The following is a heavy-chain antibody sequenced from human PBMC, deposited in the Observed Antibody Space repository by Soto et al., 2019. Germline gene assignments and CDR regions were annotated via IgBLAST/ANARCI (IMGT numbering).Heavy chain of an antibody. CDR1: GFTFSSYS. V-gene: IGHV3-48*02. Sequence: EVQLVESGGGLVQPGGSLRLSCAASGFTFSSYSMNWVRQAPGKGLEWVSYISSSSSTIYYEDSVKGRFTISRDNAKNSLYLQMNRLRDEDTAVYYCAREAPRDLNWFDPWGQGTLVTVSS. CDR3: AREAPRDLNWFDP. J-gene: IGHJ5*02. CDR2: ISSSSSTI.